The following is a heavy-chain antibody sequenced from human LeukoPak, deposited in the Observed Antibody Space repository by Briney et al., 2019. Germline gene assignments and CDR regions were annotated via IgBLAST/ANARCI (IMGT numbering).Heavy chain of an antibody. J-gene: IGHJ6*02. Sequence: PGGSLRLSCTASGFTFGDYAMSWFRQAPGKGLEWVSFIRRQAYGGTTEYAASVKGRFSISRDDSKNIAYLQMNSLKTEDTAVYYCTRMNSNYYYGMDVWGQGTTVTVSS. CDR3: TRMNSNYYYGMDV. D-gene: IGHD2/OR15-2a*01. CDR2: IRRQAYGGTT. CDR1: GFTFGDYA. V-gene: IGHV3-49*03.